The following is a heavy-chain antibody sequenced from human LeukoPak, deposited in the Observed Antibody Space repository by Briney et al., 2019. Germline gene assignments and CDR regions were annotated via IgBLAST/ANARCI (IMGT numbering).Heavy chain of an antibody. CDR3: ARNDYDSSGYYSDY. Sequence: PSETLSLTCAVYGGSFSGYYWSWIRQPPGKGLEWIGEINHSGSTNYNPSLKSRVTISVDTSKNQFSLKLSSVTAADTAVYYCARNDYDSSGYYSDYWGQGTLVTVSS. CDR1: GGSFSGYY. V-gene: IGHV4-34*01. CDR2: INHSGST. J-gene: IGHJ4*02. D-gene: IGHD3-22*01.